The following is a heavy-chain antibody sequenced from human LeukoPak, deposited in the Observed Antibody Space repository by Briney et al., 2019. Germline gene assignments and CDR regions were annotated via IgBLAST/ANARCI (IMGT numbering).Heavy chain of an antibody. CDR1: GYTFTTYE. CDR2: MNTNSGNT. J-gene: IGHJ4*02. Sequence: GASVKVSCKASGYTFTTYEIHWVRQAPGQGLEWMGWMNTNSGNTAYVQKFQGRVTMTRTTSINTAYMELSGLRSADTAVYYCARGASRSFDYWGQGTLVTVSS. V-gene: IGHV1-8*02. CDR3: ARGASRSFDY.